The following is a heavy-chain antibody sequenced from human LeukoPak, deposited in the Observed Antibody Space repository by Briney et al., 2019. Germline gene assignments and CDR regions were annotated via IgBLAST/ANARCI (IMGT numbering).Heavy chain of an antibody. CDR2: ISGSGGDT. J-gene: IGHJ4*02. D-gene: IGHD3-10*01. CDR1: GFTFSSDA. V-gene: IGHV3-23*01. Sequence: PGGSLRLSCAASGFTFSSDAMSWVRQAPGKGLEWVLGISGSGGDTHYADSVKGRFTISRDNSKNTLYLQMNSLRVEDTAVYYCAKVPYGSGSYSTLDYWGQGTLVTVSS. CDR3: AKVPYGSGSYSTLDY.